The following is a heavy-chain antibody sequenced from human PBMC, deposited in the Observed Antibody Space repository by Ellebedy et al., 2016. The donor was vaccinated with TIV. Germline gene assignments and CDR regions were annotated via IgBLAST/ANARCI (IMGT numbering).Heavy chain of an antibody. V-gene: IGHV4-39*07. D-gene: IGHD3-9*01. CDR1: GGSIRSIGHY. CDR2: SYNSGSP. Sequence: SETLSLTCNVSGGSIRSIGHYWGRIRQPPGKGLEWIGSSYNSGSPFYSRSLKSRITISVDTSKSQLSLKLSSVTAADTAVYYCSISIYDILTGEGGLDYWGQGILVTVSS. CDR3: SISIYDILTGEGGLDY. J-gene: IGHJ4*02.